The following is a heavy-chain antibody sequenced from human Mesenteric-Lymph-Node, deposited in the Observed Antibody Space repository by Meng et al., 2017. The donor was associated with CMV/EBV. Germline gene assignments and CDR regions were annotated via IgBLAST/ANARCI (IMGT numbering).Heavy chain of an antibody. V-gene: IGHV3-30*02. Sequence: GESLKISCAASGIAFSTFGIHWVRQAPGKGLEWVSFIWYDGSDKFYGDSVKGRFTISRDSSDNIIYLQMSSLTAEDTALYHCAKVSGLGAPFDYWGQGTLVTVSS. CDR2: IWYDGSDK. D-gene: IGHD3/OR15-3a*01. CDR1: GIAFSTFG. J-gene: IGHJ4*02. CDR3: AKVSGLGAPFDY.